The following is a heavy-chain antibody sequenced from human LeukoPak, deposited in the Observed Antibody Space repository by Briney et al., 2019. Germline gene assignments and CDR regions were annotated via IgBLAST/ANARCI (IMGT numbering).Heavy chain of an antibody. CDR3: ARDHSSSYPAGWFDP. CDR1: GFTFSSYG. V-gene: IGHV3-33*01. D-gene: IGHD6-6*01. Sequence: GGSLRLSCAASGFTFSSYGMHWIRQAPGKGLEWVAVIWYVGSNKYYADSVKGRFTISRDNSKNTLYLQMNSLRAEDTAVYYCARDHSSSYPAGWFDPWGQGTLVTVSS. CDR2: IWYVGSNK. J-gene: IGHJ5*02.